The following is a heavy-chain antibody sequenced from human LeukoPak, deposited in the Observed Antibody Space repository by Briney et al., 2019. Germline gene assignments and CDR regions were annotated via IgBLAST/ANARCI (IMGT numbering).Heavy chain of an antibody. D-gene: IGHD3-3*01. V-gene: IGHV1-18*01. Sequence: GASVKVSCKASGYTFTSYGISWVRQAPGQGLEWMGWISAYNGNTNYAQKLQGRVTMTTDTSTSTAYMELRSVRSDDTAVYYCARATYYDFWSGYRDSDYWGQGTLVTVSS. CDR1: GYTFTSYG. CDR2: ISAYNGNT. CDR3: ARATYYDFWSGYRDSDY. J-gene: IGHJ4*02.